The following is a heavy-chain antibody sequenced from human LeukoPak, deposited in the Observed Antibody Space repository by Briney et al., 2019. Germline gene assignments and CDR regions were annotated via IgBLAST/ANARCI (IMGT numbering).Heavy chain of an antibody. J-gene: IGHJ6*03. V-gene: IGHV4-59*12. CDR1: GGSISNYY. CDR3: ARGLYGSGSYYMYSYYHMDV. D-gene: IGHD3-10*01. CDR2: IYYSGST. Sequence: SETLSLTCTVSGGSISNYYWSWIRQPPGKGLEWIGYIYYSGSTNYNPSLKSRVTISVDTSKNQFSLMLSSVTAADTAVYYCARGLYGSGSYYMYSYYHMDVWGRGTTVTISS.